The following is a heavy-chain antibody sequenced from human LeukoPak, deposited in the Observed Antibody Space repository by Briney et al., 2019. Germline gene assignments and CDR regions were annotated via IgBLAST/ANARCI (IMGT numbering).Heavy chain of an antibody. Sequence: RPGGSLRLSCAASGFTFRSYGMHWVRQAPGKGLEWVAFIRYDGSNKYYEDSVKGRFTISRDNSKNTLYLQMNSLRAEDTAVYYCAKGYCSGGSCPFDHWGQGTLVTVSS. D-gene: IGHD2-15*01. J-gene: IGHJ4*02. CDR1: GFTFRSYG. CDR2: IRYDGSNK. V-gene: IGHV3-30*02. CDR3: AKGYCSGGSCPFDH.